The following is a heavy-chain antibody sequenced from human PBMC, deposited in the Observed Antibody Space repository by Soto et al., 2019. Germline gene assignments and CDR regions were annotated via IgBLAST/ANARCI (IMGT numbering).Heavy chain of an antibody. D-gene: IGHD3-22*01. Sequence: ASVKVSCKVSGYTLTELSMHWVRQAPGKGLEWMGGFDPEDGETIYAQKFQGRVTMTEGTSTDTAYMELSSLRSEDTAVYYCATALPAYYYDSSGYRDAFDIWGQGTMVTVSS. CDR3: ATALPAYYYDSSGYRDAFDI. CDR1: GYTLTELS. CDR2: FDPEDGET. V-gene: IGHV1-24*01. J-gene: IGHJ3*02.